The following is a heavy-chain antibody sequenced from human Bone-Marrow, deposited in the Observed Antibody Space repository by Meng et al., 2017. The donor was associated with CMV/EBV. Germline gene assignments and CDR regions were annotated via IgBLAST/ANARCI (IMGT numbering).Heavy chain of an antibody. CDR3: AREVGATTGPDD. V-gene: IGHV3-30-3*01. CDR1: GFTFRRYD. Sequence: GGSLRLSCAASGFTFRRYDMHWVRQAPGKGLEWVAVISYDGLNKYYADSVEGRFTLSRDNSRHSLYLQMNSLRADDTAVYYCAREVGATTGPDDWGQGTLVTVSS. D-gene: IGHD1-26*01. CDR2: ISYDGLNK. J-gene: IGHJ4*02.